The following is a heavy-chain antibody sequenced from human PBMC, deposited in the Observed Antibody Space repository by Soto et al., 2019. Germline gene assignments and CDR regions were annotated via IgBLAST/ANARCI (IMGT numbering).Heavy chain of an antibody. V-gene: IGHV4-61*01. CDR2: LYYNTNT. CDR3: ARTYCTTTSCQAHGMDV. D-gene: IGHD2-2*01. CDR1: GGSVNSGSYY. J-gene: IGHJ6*02. Sequence: QVRLQESGPGLVKPSETLSLTCTVSGGSVNSGSYYWTWIRQPPGKGLEWIGYLYYNTNTNYNPSLNSRVTFSVDTSKHQLSLKLISVTAADTAVYYFARTYCTTTSCQAHGMDVWGQGTTVTVSS.